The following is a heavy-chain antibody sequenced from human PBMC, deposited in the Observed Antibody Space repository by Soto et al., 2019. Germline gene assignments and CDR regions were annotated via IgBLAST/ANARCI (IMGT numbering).Heavy chain of an antibody. D-gene: IGHD5-18*01. CDR3: AKDPRQLHPNYYYGMDV. CDR1: GFTFSSYG. V-gene: IGHV3-30*18. J-gene: IGHJ6*02. CDR2: ISYDGSNK. Sequence: QVQLVESGGGVVQPGRSLRLSCAASGFTFSSYGMHWVRQAPGKGLEWVAVISYDGSNKYYADSVKGRFTISRDNSKNTLYLQMNSLRAEDTAVYYCAKDPRQLHPNYYYGMDVWGQGTTVTVSS.